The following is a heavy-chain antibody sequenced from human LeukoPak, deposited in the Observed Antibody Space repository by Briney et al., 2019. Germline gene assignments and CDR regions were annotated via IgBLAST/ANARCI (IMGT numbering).Heavy chain of an antibody. D-gene: IGHD6-19*01. CDR1: RYTLTSYG. CDR3: ERDSSSWYREYFDY. Sequence: ASVKVSCKASRYTLTSYGISWVRQAPGQGLEWMGWISAYNGNTIYAQKLQGRVTMTKDTSTSTAYMELRSVRSEDTDLYYCERDSSSWYREYFDYWGQGTLVTVSS. V-gene: IGHV1-18*01. CDR2: ISAYNGNT. J-gene: IGHJ4*02.